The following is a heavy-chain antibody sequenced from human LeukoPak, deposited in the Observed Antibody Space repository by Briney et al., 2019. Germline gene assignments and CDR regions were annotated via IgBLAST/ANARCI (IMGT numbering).Heavy chain of an antibody. D-gene: IGHD3-22*01. CDR2: ISAYNGNT. V-gene: IGHV1-18*01. J-gene: IGHJ4*02. Sequence: GASVTVSCKASGYTFTNYGISWVRQAPGQGLEWMGWISAYNGNTNYAQNFQGRVTMTTDTSTSTAYMELRSLRSDDTAIYYCARDYRSSGYPDLDYWGQGSLVIVSS. CDR1: GYTFTNYG. CDR3: ARDYRSSGYPDLDY.